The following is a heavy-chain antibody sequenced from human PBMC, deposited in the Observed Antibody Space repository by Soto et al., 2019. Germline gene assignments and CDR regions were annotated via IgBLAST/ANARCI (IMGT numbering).Heavy chain of an antibody. V-gene: IGHV1-18*01. Sequence: QVQLVQSGTEVKKPGASVKVACKAFGYTFTSYGISWVRQAPGQGLEWMGWISPYNGDRRYAQKLQGRVTMTTDTSTSTAYMELRSLRSDDTAVYYCARDCRTESCPVAYWGQGTLVTVSS. CDR3: ARDCRTESCPVAY. CDR2: ISPYNGDR. CDR1: GYTFTSYG. D-gene: IGHD2-15*01. J-gene: IGHJ4*02.